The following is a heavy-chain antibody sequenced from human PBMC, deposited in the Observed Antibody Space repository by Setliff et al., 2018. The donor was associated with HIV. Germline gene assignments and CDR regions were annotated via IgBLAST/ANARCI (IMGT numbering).Heavy chain of an antibody. CDR1: GFTFSDHY. V-gene: IGHV3-72*01. J-gene: IGHJ4*02. Sequence: PGGSLRLSCAASGFTFSDHYMDWVRQAPGKGLEWVGRTRNKANSYTTEYAASVKGRFTISRDDSKNSLYLQMNSLKTEDTAVYYCARVNYYGSGSYYRGSGDFDYWGQGTLVTVSS. CDR2: TRNKANSYTT. D-gene: IGHD3-10*01. CDR3: ARVNYYGSGSYYRGSGDFDY.